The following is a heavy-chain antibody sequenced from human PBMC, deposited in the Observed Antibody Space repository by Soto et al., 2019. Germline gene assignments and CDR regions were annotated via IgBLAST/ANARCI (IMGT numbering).Heavy chain of an antibody. D-gene: IGHD6-19*01. J-gene: IGHJ5*02. CDR3: AKNVAVAGFCLDP. V-gene: IGHV4-59*11. CDR1: GDSISSHY. Sequence: PSETLSLTCTVSGDSISSHYWSWIRQPPGKGLEWIGHIYHSGGTRYNPSLRSRVTIPVDTSKNQFSLKLGSVTAADTAVYYCAKNVAVAGFCLDPWGQGILVTVSS. CDR2: IYHSGGT.